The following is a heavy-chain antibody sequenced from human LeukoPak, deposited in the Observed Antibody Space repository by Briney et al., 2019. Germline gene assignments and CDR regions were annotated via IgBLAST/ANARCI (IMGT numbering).Heavy chain of an antibody. CDR2: ISYDGSNK. Sequence: GGSLRLSCAASGFTFSSYAMHWVRQAPGKGLEWVAVISYDGSNKYYADSVKGRFTISRDNAKNSLYLQMNSLRAEDTAVYYCAAAAAAARFDPWGQGTLVTVSS. CDR1: GFTFSSYA. J-gene: IGHJ5*02. CDR3: AAAAAAARFDP. V-gene: IGHV3-30*04. D-gene: IGHD6-13*01.